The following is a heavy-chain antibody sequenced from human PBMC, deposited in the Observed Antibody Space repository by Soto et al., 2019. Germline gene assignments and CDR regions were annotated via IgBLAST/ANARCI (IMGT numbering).Heavy chain of an antibody. Sequence: QVQLVESGGGVVQSGRSLRLSCEGSGFTFSCCGMHWVRQAPGKGLEWVAVIWSDGSNQYYADSVKGRFSISRDNSNNTLSLQLDSLRADDTAVYYCAREAAVATSTFYYFYGLDVWGQGTTVTVSS. J-gene: IGHJ6*02. CDR2: IWSDGSNQ. CDR3: AREAAVATSTFYYFYGLDV. D-gene: IGHD5-12*01. CDR1: GFTFSCCG. V-gene: IGHV3-33*01.